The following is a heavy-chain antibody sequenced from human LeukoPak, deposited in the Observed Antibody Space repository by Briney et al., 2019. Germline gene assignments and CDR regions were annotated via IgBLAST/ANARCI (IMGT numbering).Heavy chain of an antibody. CDR1: GFTFSSYG. Sequence: GGSLRLSCAASGFTFSSYGMHWVRQAPGKGLEWVAVISYDGSNKYYADSVKGRFTISRDNSKNTLYLQMNSLRAEDTAVYYCAKDQSVGATLAFDIWGQGTMVTVSS. D-gene: IGHD1-26*01. V-gene: IGHV3-30*18. J-gene: IGHJ3*02. CDR3: AKDQSVGATLAFDI. CDR2: ISYDGSNK.